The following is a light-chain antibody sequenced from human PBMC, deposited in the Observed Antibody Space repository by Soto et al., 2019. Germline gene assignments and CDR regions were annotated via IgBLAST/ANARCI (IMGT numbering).Light chain of an antibody. CDR3: SSYAGSSNV. CDR1: SSDVGGYNY. CDR2: EVN. Sequence: QSVLTQPPSASGSPGQSVAISCTGTSSDVGGYNYVSWYQQHPGKAPKLMIYEVNKRPSGAPDRFSGSKSGNTASPTVSGLQAEDEADYYCSSYAGSSNVFGTGTKVTVL. J-gene: IGLJ1*01. V-gene: IGLV2-8*01.